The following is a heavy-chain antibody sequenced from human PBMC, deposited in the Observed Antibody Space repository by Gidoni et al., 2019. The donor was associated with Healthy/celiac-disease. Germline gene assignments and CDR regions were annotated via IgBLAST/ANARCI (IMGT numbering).Heavy chain of an antibody. CDR3: AKDFSFTMTDYYYYYMDV. Sequence: EVQLLESGGGLVQPGGSLRLSCAASGFTFSSYAMSWVRQAPGKGLVWVSAISGSGGSTYYADSVKGRFTISRDNSKNTLYLQMNSLRAEDTAVYYCAKDFSFTMTDYYYYYMDVWGKGTTVTVSS. J-gene: IGHJ6*03. D-gene: IGHD3-22*01. V-gene: IGHV3-23*01. CDR1: GFTFSSYA. CDR2: ISGSGGST.